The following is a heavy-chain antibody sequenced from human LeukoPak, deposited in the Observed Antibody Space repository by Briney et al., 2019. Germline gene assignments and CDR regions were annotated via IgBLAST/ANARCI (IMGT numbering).Heavy chain of an antibody. Sequence: ASVTVSCKASGYTFTGYYIHWVRQAPGQGLEWMGRINPNSGGTNYAQKFQGRVTMTRDTSISTAYMELSRLRFDDTAVYYCASGAKVDTFMASYYFDYWGLGTLITVSS. CDR2: INPNSGGT. V-gene: IGHV1-2*06. CDR1: GYTFTGYY. D-gene: IGHD5-18*01. J-gene: IGHJ4*02. CDR3: ASGAKVDTFMASYYFDY.